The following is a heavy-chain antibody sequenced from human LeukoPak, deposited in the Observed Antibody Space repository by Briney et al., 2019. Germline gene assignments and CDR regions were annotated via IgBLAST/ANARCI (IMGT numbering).Heavy chain of an antibody. CDR3: ARDLYSSSWYSYYYYYYYMDV. Sequence: SETLSLTCTVSGGSISSYYWSWIRQPAGKGLEWIGRIYTSGSTNYNPSLKSRVTMSVDTSKNQFSLKLSSVTAADTAVYYCARDLYSSSWYSYYYYYYYMDVRGKGTTVTVSS. D-gene: IGHD6-13*01. V-gene: IGHV4-4*07. CDR2: IYTSGST. J-gene: IGHJ6*03. CDR1: GGSISSYY.